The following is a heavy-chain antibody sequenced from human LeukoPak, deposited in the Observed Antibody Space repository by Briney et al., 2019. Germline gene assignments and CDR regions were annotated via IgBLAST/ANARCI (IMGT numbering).Heavy chain of an antibody. CDR1: GYSISSGYY. J-gene: IGHJ6*03. D-gene: IGHD2-15*01. CDR3: ASIIRGYGYCSGGSCYSSGYYYYMDV. CDR2: IYHGWST. Sequence: SGTLSLTCTVSGYSISSGYYWGLSRPPPGKGLGGVGSIYHGWSTYYNPSLKSRVTISVDTSKNQFSLKLSSVTAADTAVYYCASIIRGYGYCSGGSCYSSGYYYYMDVWGQGTTVTISS. V-gene: IGHV4-38-2*02.